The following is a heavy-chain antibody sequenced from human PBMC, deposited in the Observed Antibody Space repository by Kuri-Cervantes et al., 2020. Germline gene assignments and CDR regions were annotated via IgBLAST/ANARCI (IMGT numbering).Heavy chain of an antibody. CDR2: INHSGST. CDR1: GGSFSDYY. V-gene: IGHV4-34*01. D-gene: IGHD3-10*01. J-gene: IGHJ4*02. CDR3: ARARDYYGSGSIDY. Sequence: SETLSLTCAVYGGSFSDYYWSWIRQPPGKGLEWIGEINHSGSTNYNPSLKSRVTISVDTSKNQFSLKLSSVTAADTAVYYCARARDYYGSGSIDYWGQGTLVTVSS.